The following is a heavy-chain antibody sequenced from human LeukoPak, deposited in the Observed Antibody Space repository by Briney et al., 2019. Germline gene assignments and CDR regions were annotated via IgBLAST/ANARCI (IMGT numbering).Heavy chain of an antibody. Sequence: GGSLRPSCAASGFIFSNYAMSWVRQVPGRGLEWVSTISSRGDSTYVADSAKGRFTISRDNSKNSLYLQMNTVRAEDTAVYYCVKGPRPDITVAHTVENWGQGTLVTVSS. J-gene: IGHJ4*02. V-gene: IGHV3-23*01. CDR1: GFIFSNYA. D-gene: IGHD6-19*01. CDR2: ISSRGDST. CDR3: VKGPRPDITVAHTVEN.